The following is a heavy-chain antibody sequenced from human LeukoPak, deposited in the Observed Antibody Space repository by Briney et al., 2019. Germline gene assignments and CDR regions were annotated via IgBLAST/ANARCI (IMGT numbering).Heavy chain of an antibody. CDR3: ASTYYYDSSGYYTYYYGMDV. CDR2: ISYSGST. CDR1: GGSISNYY. J-gene: IGHJ6*02. Sequence: PSETLSLTCTVSGGSISNYYWSWIRQPPGKGLEWIGYISYSGSTNYNPSLKSRVTISVDTSKNQFSLKLSSVTAADTAVYYCASTYYYDSSGYYTYYYGMDVWGQGTTVTVSS. V-gene: IGHV4-59*08. D-gene: IGHD3-22*01.